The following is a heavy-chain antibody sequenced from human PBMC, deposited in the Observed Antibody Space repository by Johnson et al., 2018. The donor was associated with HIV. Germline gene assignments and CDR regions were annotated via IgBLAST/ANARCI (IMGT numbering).Heavy chain of an antibody. V-gene: IGHV3-7*01. Sequence: VQLVESGGGVVRPGGSLRLSCAVSGLNFSDYGMHWVRQAPGKGLEWVANMKQDGSEQYYVDYVKGRFTISRDNAKNSLYLQMHSPRAEDTAVYYCAKDLFYGSGSWGAFDIWGQGTMVTVSS. CDR2: MKQDGSEQ. CDR3: AKDLFYGSGSWGAFDI. D-gene: IGHD3-10*01. CDR1: GLNFSDYG. J-gene: IGHJ3*02.